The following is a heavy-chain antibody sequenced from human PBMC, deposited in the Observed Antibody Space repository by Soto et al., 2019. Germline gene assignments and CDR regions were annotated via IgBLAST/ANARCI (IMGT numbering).Heavy chain of an antibody. CDR3: VRCSSTSCHFGSYY. Sequence: QVQLVESGGGVVQPGRSLRLSCAASGFTFSSYAMNWVRQAPGKGLEWVALISYDGSNKYYADSVKGRFTISRDSSENTVYLQRNTLRAADTAVYYCVRCSSTSCHFGSYYWGQGTLVTVSS. CDR1: GFTFSSYA. D-gene: IGHD2-2*01. J-gene: IGHJ4*02. CDR2: ISYDGSNK. V-gene: IGHV3-30-3*01.